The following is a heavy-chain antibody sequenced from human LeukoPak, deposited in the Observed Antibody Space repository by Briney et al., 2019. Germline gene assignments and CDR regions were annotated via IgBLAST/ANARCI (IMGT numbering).Heavy chain of an antibody. J-gene: IGHJ6*03. CDR1: GGSFSGYY. D-gene: IGHD2-21*02. CDR2: INHSGST. V-gene: IGHV4-34*01. CDR3: ARACDHYYYYYMDV. Sequence: SETLSLTCAVYGGSFSGYYWSWIRQPPGKGLEWIGEINHSGSTSYNPSLKSRVTISVDTSKDQFSLKLSSVTAADTAVYYCARACDHYYYYYMDVWGKGTTVTVSS.